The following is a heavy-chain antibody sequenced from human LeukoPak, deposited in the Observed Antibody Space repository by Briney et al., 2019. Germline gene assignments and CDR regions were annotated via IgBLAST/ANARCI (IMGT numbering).Heavy chain of an antibody. J-gene: IGHJ6*02. CDR3: ARGEFSPYYHYYGMDV. V-gene: IGHV1-2*04. D-gene: IGHD3-3*01. Sequence: ASVKVSCKASGYTFTGYYMHWVRQAPGQVLEWMGWINPNSGGTNYAQKFQGWVTMTRDTSISTAYMELSRLRSDDTAVYYCARGEFSPYYHYYGMDVWGQGTTVTVSS. CDR1: GYTFTGYY. CDR2: INPNSGGT.